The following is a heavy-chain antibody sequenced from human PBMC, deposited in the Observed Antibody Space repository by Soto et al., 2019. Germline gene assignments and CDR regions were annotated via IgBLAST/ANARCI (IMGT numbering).Heavy chain of an antibody. CDR1: GYTFTHYY. CDR2: INPNGGIT. J-gene: IGHJ4*02. V-gene: IGHV1-46*01. D-gene: IGHD5-18*01. Sequence: QVKLMQSGAEVKKPGASVRVSCKASGYTFTHYYIHWVRQAPGQGLEWMGIINPNGGITTYAQKFRAGFTMTRDTSTSTVYLELSSLISEDSAVYYCATFVNSAMAFDYWGQGTLVAVSS. CDR3: ATFVNSAMAFDY.